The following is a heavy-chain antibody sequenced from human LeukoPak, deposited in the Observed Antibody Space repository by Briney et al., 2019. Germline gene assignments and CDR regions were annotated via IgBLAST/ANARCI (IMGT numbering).Heavy chain of an antibody. Sequence: GGSLRLSCAASGFTFSSYGMHWVRQAPGKGLEWVAVIWYDGSNKYYADSVKGRFSISRDNSKNTLYLQMNSLRAEDTAIYYCARRNNIHYGMDVWGQGTTVTVSS. V-gene: IGHV3-33*01. J-gene: IGHJ6*02. CDR1: GFTFSSYG. D-gene: IGHD1-14*01. CDR3: ARRNNIHYGMDV. CDR2: IWYDGSNK.